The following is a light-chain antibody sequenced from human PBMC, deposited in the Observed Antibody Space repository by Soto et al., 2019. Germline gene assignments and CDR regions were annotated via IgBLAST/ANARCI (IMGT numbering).Light chain of an antibody. V-gene: IGKV1-5*03. CDR1: QSITDW. CDR2: KAS. CDR3: QYWDDYSWT. J-gene: IGKJ1*01. Sequence: DIQMTQSPSTLSASVGDRVTITCRASQSITDWLAWYQQKPGKAPKFLIYKASNLEGGVPSRFSGSESVTEFTLTISSVQPDDFATYYGQYWDDYSWTFGQGTKVEIK.